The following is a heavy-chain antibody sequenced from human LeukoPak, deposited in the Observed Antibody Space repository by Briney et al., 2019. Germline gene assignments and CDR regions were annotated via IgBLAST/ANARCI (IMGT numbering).Heavy chain of an antibody. J-gene: IGHJ3*02. CDR1: GYTFTSYG. D-gene: IGHD4-17*01. CDR3: ARGGGAKSTVTTLPDAFDI. V-gene: IGHV1-69*13. Sequence: GASVKVSCKASGYTFTSYGISWVRQAPGQGLEWMGGIIPIFGTANYAQKFQGRVTITADESTSTAYMELSSLRSEDTAVYYCARGGGAKSTVTTLPDAFDIWGQGTMVTVSS. CDR2: IIPIFGTA.